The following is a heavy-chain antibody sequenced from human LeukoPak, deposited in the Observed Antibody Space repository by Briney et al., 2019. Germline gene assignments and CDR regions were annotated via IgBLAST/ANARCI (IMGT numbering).Heavy chain of an antibody. D-gene: IGHD3-22*01. CDR2: IYSGGDT. Sequence: PGGSLRLSCAASGFTVSSNYMSWIRQAPGKGLEWVSVIYSGGDTYYADSVKGRFTISRDKSKNTLFLQMNSLRAEDTAVYYCATEGDSSGYYDYWGPGTLVTVSS. J-gene: IGHJ4*02. CDR1: GFTVSSNY. V-gene: IGHV3-53*01. CDR3: ATEGDSSGYYDY.